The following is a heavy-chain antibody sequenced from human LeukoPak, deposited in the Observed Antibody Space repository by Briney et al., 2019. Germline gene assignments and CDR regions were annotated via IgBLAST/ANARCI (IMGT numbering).Heavy chain of an antibody. Sequence: SETLSLTCTVSGGSITSHYWNWIRQSPEKGLEWIGYIYYSANTNYNPSLMSRVTISLDTSKNHFSLKVSSVTAADTAVYYCARGDSSASNCFDPWGQGTLVTVSS. V-gene: IGHV4-59*11. D-gene: IGHD6-19*01. CDR1: GGSITSHY. CDR3: ARGDSSASNCFDP. J-gene: IGHJ5*02. CDR2: IYYSANT.